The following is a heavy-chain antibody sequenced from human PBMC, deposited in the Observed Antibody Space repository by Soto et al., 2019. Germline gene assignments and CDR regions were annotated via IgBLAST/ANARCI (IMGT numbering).Heavy chain of an antibody. D-gene: IGHD3-10*01. Sequence: PGGSLRLSCAASGFPFTNSFMIWMRQAPGKGLEWVSFISSGGDYTNYADSVRGRFTVFRDNAKNSLHLQMNSLRAEDTAIYYCANIHYGSLDYWGQGTMVTVYS. CDR2: ISSGGDYT. J-gene: IGHJ4*02. CDR3: ANIHYGSLDY. V-gene: IGHV3-11*06. CDR1: GFPFTNSF.